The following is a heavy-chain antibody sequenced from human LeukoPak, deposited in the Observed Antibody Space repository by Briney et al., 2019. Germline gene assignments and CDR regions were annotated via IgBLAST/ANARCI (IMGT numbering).Heavy chain of an antibody. Sequence: GESLKISCKGSGYIFTSYWIGWVRQMPGKGLEWMGIIHPGDSDTRYSPSFQGQVTISADKSISTAYLQWSSLKASDTAMYYCARHGDIVATNFDYWGQGTLVTVSS. V-gene: IGHV5-51*01. CDR1: GYIFTSYW. CDR3: ARHGDIVATNFDY. J-gene: IGHJ4*02. CDR2: IHPGDSDT. D-gene: IGHD5-12*01.